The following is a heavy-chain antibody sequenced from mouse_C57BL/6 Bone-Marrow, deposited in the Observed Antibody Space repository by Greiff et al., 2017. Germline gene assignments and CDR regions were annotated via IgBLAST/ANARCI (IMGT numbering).Heavy chain of an antibody. V-gene: IGHV7-3*01. Sequence: DVKLVESGGGLVQPGGSLSLSCAASGFTFTDYYMRWVRQPPGKALEWLGFIRNKANGYTTEYSASVKGRFTIARDNYPSILYLRMNALRAEDSATEYCASDYYDYEGAMDHWGQGTSVTVSS. D-gene: IGHD2-4*01. J-gene: IGHJ4*01. CDR1: GFTFTDYY. CDR3: ASDYYDYEGAMDH. CDR2: IRNKANGYTT.